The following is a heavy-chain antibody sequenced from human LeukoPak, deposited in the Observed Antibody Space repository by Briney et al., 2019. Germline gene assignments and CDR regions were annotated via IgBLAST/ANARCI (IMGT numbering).Heavy chain of an antibody. V-gene: IGHV3-33*01. Sequence: GRSLRLSCAASGFTFSSYGMHWVRQAPGKGLEWVAIIGYDGSEKYYADSVKGRFSISRDNSKNTLYLQMNSLRVEDTALYYCTRGDRGSSWFPPPGSYWGQGTLVTVSS. J-gene: IGHJ4*02. CDR1: GFTFSSYG. CDR3: TRGDRGSSWFPPPGSY. D-gene: IGHD6-13*01. CDR2: IGYDGSEK.